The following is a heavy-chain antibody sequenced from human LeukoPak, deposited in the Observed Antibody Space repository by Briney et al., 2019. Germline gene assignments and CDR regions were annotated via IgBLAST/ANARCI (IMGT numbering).Heavy chain of an antibody. Sequence: GGSLRLSCAASGFTFSSYAMHWVRQAPGKGLEWVAVISYDGSNKYYADSVKGRFTISRDNSKNTLYLQMNCLRAEDTAVYYCARDRRGSGSSFDYWGQGTLVTVSS. CDR3: ARDRRGSGSSFDY. J-gene: IGHJ4*02. CDR1: GFTFSSYA. D-gene: IGHD3-10*01. V-gene: IGHV3-30*04. CDR2: ISYDGSNK.